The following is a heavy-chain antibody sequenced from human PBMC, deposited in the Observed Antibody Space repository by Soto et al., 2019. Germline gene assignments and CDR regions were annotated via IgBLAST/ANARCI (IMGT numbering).Heavy chain of an antibody. D-gene: IGHD5-18*01. J-gene: IGHJ4*02. Sequence: PSETLSLTCTVSGGSISSGGYYWSWIRQHPGKGLEWIGYIYYSGSTYYNPSLKSRVTISVDTSKNQFSLKLSSVTAADTAVYYCARSGYSYRPNPLLYWGQGTLVTAPQ. CDR1: GGSISSGGYY. V-gene: IGHV4-31*03. CDR2: IYYSGST. CDR3: ARSGYSYRPNPLLY.